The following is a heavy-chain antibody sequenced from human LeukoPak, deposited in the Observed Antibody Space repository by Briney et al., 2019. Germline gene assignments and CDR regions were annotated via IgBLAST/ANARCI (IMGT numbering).Heavy chain of an antibody. D-gene: IGHD6-19*01. V-gene: IGHV4-4*07. CDR2: ISNSGST. CDR1: GGSISSYY. CDR3: ARDGVPVARKAYYYYSMDV. J-gene: IGHJ6*03. Sequence: PSETLSLTCTVSGGSISSYYWSWIRLSTGKGLEWIGRISNSGSTNCNPSLKSRVSLSVDTSKNQFSLKLTSVTAADTAIYYCARDGVPVARKAYYYYSMDVWGKGATVTVSS.